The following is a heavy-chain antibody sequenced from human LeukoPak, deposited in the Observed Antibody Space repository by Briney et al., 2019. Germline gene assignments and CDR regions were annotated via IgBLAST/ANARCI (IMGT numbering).Heavy chain of an antibody. J-gene: IGHJ4*02. CDR2: IYISGST. V-gene: IGHV4-61*02. Sequence: SETLSLTCAVSGGSITSGTNYWSWIRQPAGKGLEWIGRIYISGSTNYNPSLKSRVTISLDTSKNQFSLKLSSVTATDTAEYYCARGRIAAGPFDYWGQGALVTVSS. D-gene: IGHD6-13*01. CDR3: ARGRIAAGPFDY. CDR1: GGSITSGTNY.